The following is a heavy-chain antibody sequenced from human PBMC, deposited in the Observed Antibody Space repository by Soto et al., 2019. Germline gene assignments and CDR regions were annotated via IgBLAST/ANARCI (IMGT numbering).Heavy chain of an antibody. D-gene: IGHD2-15*01. V-gene: IGHV1-69*13. CDR3: VARRYCSGGSCPDYFDY. Sequence: ASVKVSCKASGTTFSNYAISWVRQAPGQGLEWMGGIIPIFGTTNYPQKLQGRLTITADESTSTVYMELSSLTSEDTAVYYCVARRYCSGGSCPDYFDYWGQGTLVTVSS. CDR2: IIPIFGTT. CDR1: GTTFSNYA. J-gene: IGHJ4*02.